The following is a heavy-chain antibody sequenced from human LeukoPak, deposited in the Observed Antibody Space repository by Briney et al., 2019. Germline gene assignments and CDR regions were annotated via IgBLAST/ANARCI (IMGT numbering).Heavy chain of an antibody. J-gene: IGHJ3*02. CDR3: ARDKYDILTGYLDAFDI. CDR1: GGSFSGYY. CDR2: INHSGST. D-gene: IGHD3-9*01. Sequence: SETLSLTCAVYGGSFSGYYWSWIRQPPGKGLEWIGEINHSGSTNYNPSLKGRVTMSVDTSKNQFSLKLSSVTAADTAVYYCARDKYDILTGYLDAFDIWGQGTMVTVSS. V-gene: IGHV4-34*01.